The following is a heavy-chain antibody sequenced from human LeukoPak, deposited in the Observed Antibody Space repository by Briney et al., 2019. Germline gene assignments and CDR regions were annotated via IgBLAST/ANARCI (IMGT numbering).Heavy chain of an antibody. CDR1: GGSISNSNYY. D-gene: IGHD6-13*01. J-gene: IGHJ4*02. CDR3: ARGNRKGKTAAGIVD. Sequence: SETLSLTCTVSGGSISNSNYYWGWIREPPGKGLEWFGNIYYSGSIYYNPSLKSRVTISVDTSKNQFPLMLSSVTAADTAVYYCARGNRKGKTAAGIVDWGQGTLVTVSS. CDR2: IYYSGSI. V-gene: IGHV4-39*06.